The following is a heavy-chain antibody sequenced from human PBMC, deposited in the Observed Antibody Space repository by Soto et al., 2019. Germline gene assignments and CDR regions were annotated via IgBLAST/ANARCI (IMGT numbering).Heavy chain of an antibody. D-gene: IGHD6-13*01. V-gene: IGHV3-74*01. J-gene: IGHJ4*02. Sequence: PGGSLRLSCGASGFVFTNFWMHWVRHVPGKGLVWVARIDTSGHSTNYAESVKGRFTISRGNAKNTVSLQMNSLRVEDTGVYYCAKDSWYFDLWSQGSQVTVSS. CDR2: IDTSGHST. CDR1: GFVFTNFW. CDR3: AKDSWYFDL.